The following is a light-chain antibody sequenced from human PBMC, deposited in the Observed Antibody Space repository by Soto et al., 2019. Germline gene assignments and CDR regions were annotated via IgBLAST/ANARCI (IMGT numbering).Light chain of an antibody. Sequence: QSVLTQPPSASGSPGQSVIISCTGTSSDVGGYNYVSWYQQYPGRAPKLMIYEVTKRPSGVPDRFSGSKSGNTASLTVSGLQAEDEADYYCSSYAASNNFYFVFGGGTQLTVL. CDR3: SSYAASNNFYFV. J-gene: IGLJ3*02. CDR1: SSDVGGYNY. CDR2: EVT. V-gene: IGLV2-8*01.